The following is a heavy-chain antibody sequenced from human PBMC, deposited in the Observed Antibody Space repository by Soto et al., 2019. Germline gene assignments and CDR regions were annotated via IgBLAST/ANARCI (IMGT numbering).Heavy chain of an antibody. CDR2: IDHSGST. CDR3: VRGLRYSGMDV. Sequence: QVQLQQWGAGLLKPSETLSLTCAVNGGSFSAYYWTWIRQPPGRGLEWIGEIDHSGSTNYNPSLESRVTISIDTAKNRVSLTVTSVTAADTAVYYCVRGLRYSGMDVWGQGTTVTVS. V-gene: IGHV4-34*01. J-gene: IGHJ6*02. D-gene: IGHD2-15*01. CDR1: GGSFSAYY.